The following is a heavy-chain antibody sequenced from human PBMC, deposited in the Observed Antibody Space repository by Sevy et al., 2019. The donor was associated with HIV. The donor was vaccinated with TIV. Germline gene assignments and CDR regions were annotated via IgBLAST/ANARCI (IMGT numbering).Heavy chain of an antibody. J-gene: IGHJ4*02. CDR2: ISSGSSYI. Sequence: GGSLRLSCAASGFTFSYYTMKWVRQAPGKGLEWVSSISSGSSYISYGESVKGRFTISRDNAKNSLFLQMNSLGAEDTAVYYCARSLDYYDSSRANDYWGQGTLVTVSS. V-gene: IGHV3-21*01. CDR3: ARSLDYYDSSRANDY. CDR1: GFTFSYYT. D-gene: IGHD3-22*01.